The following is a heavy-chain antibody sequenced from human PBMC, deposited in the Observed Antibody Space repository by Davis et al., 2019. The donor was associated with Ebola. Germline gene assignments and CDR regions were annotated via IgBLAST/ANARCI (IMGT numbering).Heavy chain of an antibody. D-gene: IGHD5-18*01. V-gene: IGHV3-23*01. CDR2: ISGNGNSK. Sequence: GESLKISCAASGFTFSSYAMSWVRQAPGKGLGWVSAISGNGNSKYYADFVKGRFTISRDNSKNTLNLQMNSLRSEDTAVYYCSRGHAMKLWLVWFDPWGQGTLVTVSS. CDR1: GFTFSSYA. J-gene: IGHJ5*02. CDR3: SRGHAMKLWLVWFDP.